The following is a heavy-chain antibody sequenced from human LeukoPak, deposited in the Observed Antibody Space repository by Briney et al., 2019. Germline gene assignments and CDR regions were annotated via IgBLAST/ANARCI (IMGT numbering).Heavy chain of an antibody. J-gene: IGHJ4*02. CDR1: GYTFTGYY. CDR2: INPNSGVT. CDR3: ARTLEGIAATGTHY. D-gene: IGHD6-13*01. V-gene: IGHV1-2*02. Sequence: GASVKVSCKASGYTFTGYYIHWVRQAPGQGREWMGWINPNSGVTNYAQNFQGRVTMTRDTSISTAYMELNRLRSDDTAVYYCARTLEGIAATGTHYWGQGTLVSVSS.